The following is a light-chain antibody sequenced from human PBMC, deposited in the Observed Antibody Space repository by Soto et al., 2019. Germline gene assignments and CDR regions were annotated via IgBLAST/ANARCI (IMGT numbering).Light chain of an antibody. V-gene: IGLV2-14*03. CDR2: GVT. CDR1: HNDIGTYDY. Sequence: QSVLTQPTSVSGSPGQSITISCTGNHNDIGTYDYVSWYQQHPGRAPRPLVHGVTTRPSGISGRFSASKSGLTASLTISGLQPEDEADYYCSSFTSNRIYVFGPGTKATV. CDR3: SSFTSNRIYV. J-gene: IGLJ1*01.